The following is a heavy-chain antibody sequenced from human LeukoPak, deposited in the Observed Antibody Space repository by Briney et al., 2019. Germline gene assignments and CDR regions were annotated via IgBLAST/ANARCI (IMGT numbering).Heavy chain of an antibody. J-gene: IGHJ6*03. CDR3: ARYSEVYYYVDV. D-gene: IGHD2-15*01. CDR1: GFTFDTYN. Sequence: GGSLRLSCTASGFTFDTYNFNWVRQAPGKGLEWVATIRSYSSYIHYADSVKGRFTISRDDAKKPMFLVMNSLRVEDTAVYFCARYSEVYYYVDVWGTGTTVTVSS. CDR2: IRSYSSYI. V-gene: IGHV3-21*01.